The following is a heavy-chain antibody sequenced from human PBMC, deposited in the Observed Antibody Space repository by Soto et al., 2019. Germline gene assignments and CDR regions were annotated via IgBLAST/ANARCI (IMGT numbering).Heavy chain of an antibody. CDR2: INAGNGNT. CDR3: ARDQFRYFDWLYPFDY. J-gene: IGHJ4*02. Sequence: QVQLVQSGAEVKKPGASVKVSCKASGYTFTSYAMHWVRQAPGQRLEWMGWINAGNGNTKYSQKFQGRVTITRDTSASTASMELSSLRSEDTAVYYCARDQFRYFDWLYPFDYWGQGTLVTVSS. CDR1: GYTFTSYA. V-gene: IGHV1-3*01. D-gene: IGHD3-9*01.